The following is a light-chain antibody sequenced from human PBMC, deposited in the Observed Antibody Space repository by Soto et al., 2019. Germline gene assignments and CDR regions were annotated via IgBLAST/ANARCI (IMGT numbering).Light chain of an antibody. V-gene: IGKV3-15*01. CDR2: AVS. Sequence: EIVMTQSPASLSVSPGERATLSFRASQRVSTNLSWYQQKPGQAPRLLSYAVSTRASGVSVGFSGSGSGTEFTLTISGLGSEVFGVFYCQKYKRGPPITFGQG. J-gene: IGKJ5*01. CDR1: QRVSTN. CDR3: QKYKRGPPIT.